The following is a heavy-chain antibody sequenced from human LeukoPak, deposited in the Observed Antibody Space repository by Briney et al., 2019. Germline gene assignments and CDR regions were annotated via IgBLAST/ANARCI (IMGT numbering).Heavy chain of an antibody. CDR2: INHSGNT. D-gene: IGHD2-15*01. J-gene: IGHJ5*02. V-gene: IGHV4-34*01. CDR1: GGSFRGYS. Sequence: SETLSLTCAVYGGSFRGYSWSWIRQAPGKGLEWIGEINHSGNTNYNPSLKSRVTISLDTSKNPFSLKLNSVTAADTAVYYCVKEPGYCTGGRCYGGWFDPWGQGTLVTVSS. CDR3: VKEPGYCTGGRCYGGWFDP.